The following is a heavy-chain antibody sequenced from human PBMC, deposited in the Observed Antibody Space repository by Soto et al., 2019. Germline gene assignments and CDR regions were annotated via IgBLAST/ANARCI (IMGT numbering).Heavy chain of an antibody. D-gene: IGHD2-15*01. V-gene: IGHV3-30-3*01. CDR3: ASAGDIVVVVAGLDY. Sequence: PGGSLRLSCAASGLTFSSYAMHWVRQAPGKGLEWVAVISYDGSNKYYADSVKGRFTISRDNSKNTLYLQMNSLRAEDTAVYYCASAGDIVVVVAGLDYWGQGTLVTVSS. J-gene: IGHJ4*02. CDR1: GLTFSSYA. CDR2: ISYDGSNK.